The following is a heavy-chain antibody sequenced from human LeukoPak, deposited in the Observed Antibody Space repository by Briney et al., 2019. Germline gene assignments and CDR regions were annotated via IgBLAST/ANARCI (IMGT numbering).Heavy chain of an antibody. CDR2: INLGGST. D-gene: IGHD3-10*01. CDR1: GGSFDGYS. V-gene: IGHV4-34*01. Sequence: PSETLSLTCGIYGGSFDGYSWSWIRQSPGKGLEWIGEINLGGSTTYNPSLKSRVTMTIDTSKNQFSLKLSSVTAADTAVYYCATGRITMVRGVIINNWFDPWGQGTLVTVSS. J-gene: IGHJ5*02. CDR3: ATGRITMVRGVIINNWFDP.